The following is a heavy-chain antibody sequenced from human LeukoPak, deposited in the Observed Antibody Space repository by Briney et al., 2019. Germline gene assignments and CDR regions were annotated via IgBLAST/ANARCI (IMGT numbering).Heavy chain of an antibody. CDR2: IYPGDSDT. Sequence: GESLKISFKGSGYSFTSYWIGWVRQMPGKGLEWMGIIYPGDSDTRYSPSFQGQVTISADKSISTAYLQWSSLKASDTAMYYCARGVVPAATPFDYWGQGTLVTVSS. CDR1: GYSFTSYW. D-gene: IGHD2-2*01. V-gene: IGHV5-51*01. CDR3: ARGVVPAATPFDY. J-gene: IGHJ4*02.